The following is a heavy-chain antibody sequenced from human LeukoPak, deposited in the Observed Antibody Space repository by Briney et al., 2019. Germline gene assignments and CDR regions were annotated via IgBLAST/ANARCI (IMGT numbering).Heavy chain of an antibody. CDR3: AREGGFYRPLDY. V-gene: IGHV4-4*02. D-gene: IGHD6-25*01. J-gene: IGHJ4*02. Sequence: PSETLSLTCGVSGGSVSSTNWWTWIRQPPGKGLEWIGEVHLDGRTNFNPSLKSRLTMSVDLSENHVSLKLASVTAADTAVYYCAREGGFYRPLDYSGQGTLVTVSS. CDR2: VHLDGRT. CDR1: GGSVSSTNW.